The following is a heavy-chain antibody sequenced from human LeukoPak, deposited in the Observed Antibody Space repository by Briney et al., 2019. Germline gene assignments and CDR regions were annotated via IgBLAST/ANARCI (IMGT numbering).Heavy chain of an antibody. D-gene: IGHD2-2*01. V-gene: IGHV4-34*01. CDR1: GGSFSGYY. J-gene: IGHJ4*02. CDR3: ARGRRVVPAATRIYYFDY. CDR2: INHSGST. Sequence: SETLSLTCAVYGGSFSGYYWSWIRQPPGKGLEWIGEINHSGSTNYNPSLKSRATISVDTSKNQFSLTLSSVTAADTAVYYCARGRRVVPAATRIYYFDYWGQGTLVTVSS.